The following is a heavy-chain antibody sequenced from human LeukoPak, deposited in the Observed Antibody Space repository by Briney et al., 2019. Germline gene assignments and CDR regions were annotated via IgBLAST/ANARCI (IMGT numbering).Heavy chain of an antibody. V-gene: IGHV3-11*04. CDR2: ISSSGSTI. CDR3: ARDRHYDSSGYYGY. Sequence: GGPLRLSCAASGFTFSDYYMSWIRQAPGKGLEWVSYISSSGSTIYYADSVKGRFTISRDNAKNSLYLQMNSLRAEDTAVYYCARDRHYDSSGYYGYWGQGTLVTVSS. CDR1: GFTFSDYY. J-gene: IGHJ4*02. D-gene: IGHD3-22*01.